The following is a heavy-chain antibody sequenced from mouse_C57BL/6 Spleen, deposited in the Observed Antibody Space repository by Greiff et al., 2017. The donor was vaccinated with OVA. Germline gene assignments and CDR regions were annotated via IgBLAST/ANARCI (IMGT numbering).Heavy chain of an antibody. V-gene: IGHV1-63*01. J-gene: IGHJ4*01. CDR2: INPRAGGT. CDR3: ARNDGAGGGYAMDY. Sequence: QVQLQQSGAELVKPGASVKLSCKASGYTFTNYWMGWVKQRPGHGLEWIGDINPRAGGTNYNEKFKGKATLTVDKSSSTAYMQLSSLTSEDSAVYYCARNDGAGGGYAMDYWGQGTSVTVSS. D-gene: IGHD1-1*02. CDR1: GYTFTNYW.